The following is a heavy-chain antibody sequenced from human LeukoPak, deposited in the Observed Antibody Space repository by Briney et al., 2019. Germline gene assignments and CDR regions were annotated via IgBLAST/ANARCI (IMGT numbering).Heavy chain of an antibody. D-gene: IGHD3-10*01. CDR2: INPNSGGT. Sequence: ASVKVSCKPSGYTLTGYYMHWVRHAPGQGLEWMGWINPNSGGTNYAQKFKGRVTMTRDTSISTAYMELSRLRSDDTAVYYCARDTYGSGSSDFDYWGQGTLVTVSS. J-gene: IGHJ4*02. CDR3: ARDTYGSGSSDFDY. V-gene: IGHV1-2*02. CDR1: GYTLTGYY.